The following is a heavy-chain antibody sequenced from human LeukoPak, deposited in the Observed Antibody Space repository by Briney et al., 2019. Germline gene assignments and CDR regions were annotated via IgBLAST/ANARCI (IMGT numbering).Heavy chain of an antibody. CDR2: IYSGGST. V-gene: IGHV3-53*04. CDR1: GFTFSSYW. CDR3: ASSPRGSYPYYYYGMDV. Sequence: GGSLRLSCAASGFTFSSYWMHWVRQAPGKGLEWVSVIYSGGSTYYADSVKGRFTISRHNSKNTLYLQMNSLRAEDTAVYYCASSPRGSYPYYYYGMDVWGQGTTVTVSS. J-gene: IGHJ6*02. D-gene: IGHD3-16*02.